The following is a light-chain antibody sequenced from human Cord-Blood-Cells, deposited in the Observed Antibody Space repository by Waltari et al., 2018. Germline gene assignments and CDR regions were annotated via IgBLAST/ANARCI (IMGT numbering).Light chain of an antibody. CDR1: QSVSSN. J-gene: IGKJ4*01. Sequence: EIVMTPSPATLSVSPGERATLSCRASQSVSSNLAWYQQKPGQAPRLLIYGASTRATGIPARFSGSGSGTEFTLTISSLLSEDFAVYYCQQYNNWPPSTFGGGTKVEIK. CDR3: QQYNNWPPST. V-gene: IGKV3-15*01. CDR2: GAS.